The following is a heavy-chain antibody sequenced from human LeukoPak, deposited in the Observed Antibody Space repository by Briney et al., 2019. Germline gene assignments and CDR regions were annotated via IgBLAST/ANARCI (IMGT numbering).Heavy chain of an antibody. CDR3: ARDIATVTTSD. V-gene: IGHV3-7*01. CDR2: IKQDGSEK. Sequence: PGGSLRLSCAASGFTFSSYWMSWVRQAPGKGLEWVANIKQDGSEKYYVGSVKGRLTISRDNAKNSLYLQMNSLRAEDTAVYYCARDIATVTTSDWGQGTLVTVSS. D-gene: IGHD4-17*01. CDR1: GFTFSSYW. J-gene: IGHJ4*02.